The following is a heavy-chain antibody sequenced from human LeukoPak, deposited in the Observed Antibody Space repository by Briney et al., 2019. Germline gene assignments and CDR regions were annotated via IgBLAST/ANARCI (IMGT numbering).Heavy chain of an antibody. CDR2: INHSGST. CDR3: ARGRLDYDFWSGYYTGNRIYFDY. D-gene: IGHD3-3*01. Sequence: PSETLSLTCAVYGGSFSGYYWSWIRQPPGKGLEWIGEINHSGSTNYNPSLQSRVTISVDTSKNQLSLKLSSVTAADTAVYYCARGRLDYDFWSGYYTGNRIYFDYWGQGTLVTVSS. CDR1: GGSFSGYY. V-gene: IGHV4-34*01. J-gene: IGHJ4*02.